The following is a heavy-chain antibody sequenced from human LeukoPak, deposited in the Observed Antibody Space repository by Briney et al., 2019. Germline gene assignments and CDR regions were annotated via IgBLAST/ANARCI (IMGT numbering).Heavy chain of an antibody. J-gene: IGHJ4*02. D-gene: IGHD3-3*01. V-gene: IGHV3-74*01. CDR3: ARAYDLLDY. Sequence: PGGSLRLSCAASGFTFSHYWMHWVRQAPGKGLVWVSRINSDGSGTSYADSVKGRFTISRDNAKNTLYLQMNSLRAEDTAVHYCARAYDLLDYWGQGTLVTVSS. CDR1: GFTFSHYW. CDR2: INSDGSGT.